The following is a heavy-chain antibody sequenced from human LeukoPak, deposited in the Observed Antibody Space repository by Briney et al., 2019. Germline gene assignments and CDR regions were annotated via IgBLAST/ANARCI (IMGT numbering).Heavy chain of an antibody. V-gene: IGHV3-48*04. CDR2: ISSSSSTI. CDR3: ARETSGGPDY. J-gene: IGHJ4*02. Sequence: AGGSLRLSCAASGFTFSSYSMNWVRQAPGKGLEWVSYISSSSSTIYYADSAKGRFTISRDSAKNSLYLQMDSLRAEDTAVYYCARETSGGPDYWGQGTLVTVSS. CDR1: GFTFSSYS.